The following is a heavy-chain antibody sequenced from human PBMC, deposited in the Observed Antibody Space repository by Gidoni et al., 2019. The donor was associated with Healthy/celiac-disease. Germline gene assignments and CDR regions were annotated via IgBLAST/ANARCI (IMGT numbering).Heavy chain of an antibody. D-gene: IGHD5-18*01. CDR2: INHSGST. V-gene: IGHV4-34*01. J-gene: IGHJ5*02. CDR1: GGSFSGYY. CDR3: ARGPIVDTAMDYDWFDP. Sequence: QVQLQQWGAGLLKPSETLSLTCAVYGGSFSGYYWSWIRQPPGNGLEWIGEINHSGSTNYNPSLKSRVTISVDTSKNQFSLKLSSVTAADTAVYYCARGPIVDTAMDYDWFDPWGQGTLVTVSS.